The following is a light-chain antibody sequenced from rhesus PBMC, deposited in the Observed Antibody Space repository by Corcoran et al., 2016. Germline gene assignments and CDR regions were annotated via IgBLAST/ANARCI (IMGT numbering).Light chain of an antibody. CDR3: PQGYGTLDS. J-gene: IGKJ2*01. V-gene: IGKV1-25*01. CDR1: QGISNN. Sequence: DIQMTQSPSSLSASVGDRVTITCQASQGISNNLAWYQQKPGKVPTLLVYKDSDLQSGGPSRVSGRGSGTAFSLTISSLQPEGFATCCCPQGYGTLDSFGQGTKVEIK. CDR2: KDS.